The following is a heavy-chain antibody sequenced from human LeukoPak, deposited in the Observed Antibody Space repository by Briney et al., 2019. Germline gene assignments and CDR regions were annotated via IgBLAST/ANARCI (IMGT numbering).Heavy chain of an antibody. Sequence: GGSLRLSCAASGFTFSSYGMHWVRQAPGKGLEWVAVISYDGSNKYYADSVKGRFTISRDNSRNTLYLQMNSLRAEDTAVYYCAKDRGSGWYPNWFDPWGQGTLVTVSS. CDR2: ISYDGSNK. CDR3: AKDRGSGWYPNWFDP. CDR1: GFTFSSYG. D-gene: IGHD6-19*01. V-gene: IGHV3-30*18. J-gene: IGHJ5*02.